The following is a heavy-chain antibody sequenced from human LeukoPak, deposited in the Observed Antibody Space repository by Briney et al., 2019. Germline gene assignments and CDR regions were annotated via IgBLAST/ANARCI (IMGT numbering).Heavy chain of an antibody. V-gene: IGHV1-69*13. CDR3: ARGRKEMATTGDFDY. CDR1: GGTFSSYA. D-gene: IGHD5-24*01. CDR2: IIPIFGTA. Sequence: SVKVSCKASGGTFSSYAISWVRQAPGQGLEWMGGIIPIFGTANYAQKFQGRVTITADESASTAYMELSSLRSEDTAVYYCARGRKEMATTGDFDYWGQGTLVTVSS. J-gene: IGHJ4*02.